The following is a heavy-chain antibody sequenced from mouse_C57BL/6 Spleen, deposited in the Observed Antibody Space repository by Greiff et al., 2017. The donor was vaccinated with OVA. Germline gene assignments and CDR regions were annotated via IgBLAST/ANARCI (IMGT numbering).Heavy chain of an antibody. D-gene: IGHD1-1*01. CDR2: INPNNGGT. CDR3: ARGYYGSRSPFAY. Sequence: VQLQQSGPELVKPGASVKMSCKASGYTFTDYNMHWVKQSHGKSLEWIGYINPNNGGTSYNQKFKGKATLTVNKSSSTAYMELRSLTSEDSAVYYCARGYYGSRSPFAYWGQGTLVTVSA. V-gene: IGHV1-22*01. J-gene: IGHJ3*01. CDR1: GYTFTDYN.